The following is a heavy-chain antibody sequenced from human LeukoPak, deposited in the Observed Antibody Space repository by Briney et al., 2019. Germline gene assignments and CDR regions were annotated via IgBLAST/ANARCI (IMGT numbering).Heavy chain of an antibody. CDR2: ISGDGRDA. CDR1: GFTFDDYA. V-gene: IGHV3-43*02. J-gene: IGHJ3*02. CDR3: AKDRVLAYQDTADSFDM. Sequence: GGSLRLSCAASGFTFDDYAMHWVRQAPGKGLEWVSLISGDGRDAYYGDFVKGRFTISRDNINNSQYLQMNNLRTEDTALYYCAKDRVLAYQDTADSFDMCGQGTVVTVSS. D-gene: IGHD2-21*01.